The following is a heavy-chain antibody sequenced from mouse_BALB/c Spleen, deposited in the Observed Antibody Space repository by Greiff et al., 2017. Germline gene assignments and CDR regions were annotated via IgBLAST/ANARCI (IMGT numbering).Heavy chain of an antibody. J-gene: IGHJ4*01. CDR3: ARRYYCSSYGISYAMDY. CDR2: ILPGSGST. CDR1: GYTFSSYW. Sequence: QVQLQQSGAELMKPGASVKISCKATGYTFSSYWIEWVKQRPGHGLEWIGEILPGSGSTNYNEKFKGKATFTADTSSNTAYMQLSSLTSEDSAVYYCARRYYCSSYGISYAMDYWGQGTSVTVSS. D-gene: IGHD1-1*01. V-gene: IGHV1-9*01.